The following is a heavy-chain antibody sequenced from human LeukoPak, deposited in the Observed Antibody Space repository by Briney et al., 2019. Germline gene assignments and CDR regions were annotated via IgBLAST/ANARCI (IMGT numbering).Heavy chain of an antibody. J-gene: IGHJ3*02. V-gene: IGHV1-18*01. CDR2: ISGNKGDT. Sequence: ASVKVSCKASGYPFTSFGISWVRQALGQGLEWMGCISGNKGDTIYAQKVQGRVTMTTDRSTSTTHMELRSLRPDDTAVYYCARGSYGEVAFDIWGQGTMVTVSS. CDR3: ARGSYGEVAFDI. D-gene: IGHD4-17*01. CDR1: GYPFTSFG.